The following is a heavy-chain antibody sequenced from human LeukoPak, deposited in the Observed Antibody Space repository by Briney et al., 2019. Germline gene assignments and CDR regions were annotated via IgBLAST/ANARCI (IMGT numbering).Heavy chain of an antibody. CDR3: ARERGTPDY. V-gene: IGHV3-23*02. D-gene: IGHD1-26*01. Sequence: GGSLRLSCTPSGFTFSSHAMSWVRQAPGKGLEWVSGISGNGAGTYYGDSVKGRFTISRDNSKNTLYLQMNSLRAEDTAVYYCARERGTPDYWGQGTLVTVSS. CDR1: GFTFSSHA. J-gene: IGHJ4*02. CDR2: ISGNGAGT.